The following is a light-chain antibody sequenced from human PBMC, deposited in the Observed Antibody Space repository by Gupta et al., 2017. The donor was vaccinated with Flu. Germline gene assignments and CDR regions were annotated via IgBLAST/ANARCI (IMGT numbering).Light chain of an antibody. Sequence: VMTQSPLSLPVTPGESASISCRSSQSLLHSNGYNYLNWYLQKPGQSPQLLFHMASNRASGVPDRFSGSGSGTDFILKISRVEAEVVGFYYCMKTLQPVTFGPGTKVDIK. V-gene: IGKV2-28*01. CDR3: MKTLQPVT. J-gene: IGKJ3*01. CDR1: QSLLHSNGYNY. CDR2: MAS.